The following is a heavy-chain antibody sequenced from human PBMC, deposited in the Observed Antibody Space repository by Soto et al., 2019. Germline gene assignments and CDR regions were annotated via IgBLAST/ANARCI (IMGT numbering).Heavy chain of an antibody. Sequence: GGSLRLSCAASGFTFSSYWMHWVRQAPGKGLVWVSRINSDGSSTNYAQKFQERVTITRDMSTSTAYMELSSLRSEDTAVYYCAADILVPAAIGYYYYGMDVWGQGTTVTVSS. J-gene: IGHJ6*02. D-gene: IGHD2-2*01. CDR2: INSDGSST. CDR1: GFTFSSYW. CDR3: AADILVPAAIGYYYYGMDV. V-gene: IGHV3-74*01.